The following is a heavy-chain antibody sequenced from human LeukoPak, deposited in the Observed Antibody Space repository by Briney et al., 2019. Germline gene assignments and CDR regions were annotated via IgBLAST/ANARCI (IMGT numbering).Heavy chain of an antibody. V-gene: IGHV3-23*01. J-gene: IGHJ4*02. CDR2: ISGSGGST. CDR3: AKVLVVVAASCFDY. CDR1: GFTFSSYA. Sequence: PGGSLRLSCAASGFTFSSYAMSWVPQAPGKGLEWVSAISGSGGSTYYADSAKGRFTISRDNSKNTLYLQMNSLRAEDTAVYYCAKVLVVVAASCFDYWGQGTLVTVSS. D-gene: IGHD2-15*01.